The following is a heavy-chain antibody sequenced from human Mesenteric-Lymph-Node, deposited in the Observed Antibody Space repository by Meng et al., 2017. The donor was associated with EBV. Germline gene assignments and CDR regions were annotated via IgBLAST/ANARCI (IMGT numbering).Heavy chain of an antibody. V-gene: IGHV4-34*01. D-gene: IGHD1-26*01. Sequence: QVQLQQWGAGLFKPSEXLSLTCAVYGGSFSGYYWNWIRQPPGKGLEWIGEINHSGSTNYNPSLKSRVTISVDTSKNQFSLKLTSVTAADTAVYYCARGGGIVGATFRYWGQGTLVTVSS. CDR1: GGSFSGYY. J-gene: IGHJ4*02. CDR2: INHSGST. CDR3: ARGGGIVGATFRY.